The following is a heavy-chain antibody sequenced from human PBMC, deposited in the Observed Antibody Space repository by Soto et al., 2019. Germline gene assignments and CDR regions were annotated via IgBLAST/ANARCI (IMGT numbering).Heavy chain of an antibody. V-gene: IGHV1-18*01. Sequence: ASVKVSCKASGYTFTSYGISWVRQAPGQGLEWMGWISAYNGNTNYAQKLQGRVTMTTDTSTSTAYMELRSLRSDDTAIYYCARMATFGSLNWFDPWGQGTLVTVSS. J-gene: IGHJ5*02. CDR3: ARMATFGSLNWFDP. CDR2: ISAYNGNT. CDR1: GYTFTSYG. D-gene: IGHD3-16*01.